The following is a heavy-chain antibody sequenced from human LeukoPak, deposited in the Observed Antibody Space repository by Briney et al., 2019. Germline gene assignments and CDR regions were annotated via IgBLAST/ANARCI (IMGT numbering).Heavy chain of an antibody. D-gene: IGHD2-15*01. V-gene: IGHV1-3*01. CDR1: GYTFTSYA. CDR3: ARDWGVVAAYFDY. Sequence: GASVKVSCKASGYTFTSYAMHWVRQAPGQRLEWMGWINAGNGNTKYSQKFQGRVTITRDTSASTAYMELSSLRSEDTAVYYCARDWGVVAAYFDYWGQGTLATVSS. CDR2: INAGNGNT. J-gene: IGHJ4*02.